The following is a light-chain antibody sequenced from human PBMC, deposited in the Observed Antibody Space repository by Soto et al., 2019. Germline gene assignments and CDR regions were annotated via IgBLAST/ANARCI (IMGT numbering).Light chain of an antibody. CDR3: QQANSFPFI. J-gene: IGKJ2*01. V-gene: IGKV1-5*01. CDR1: QSISTW. Sequence: IHMTQSPSTLSASVWDRVTITCRASQSISTWLAWYQQKPGKAPKLLIYGASSLESGVPSRFSGRGSGTDFTLTISSLQPEDFGTYYCQQANSFPFIFAQGTKVDIK. CDR2: GAS.